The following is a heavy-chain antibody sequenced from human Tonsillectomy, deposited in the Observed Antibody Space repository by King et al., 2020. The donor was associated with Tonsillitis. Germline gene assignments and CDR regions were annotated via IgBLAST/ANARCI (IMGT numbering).Heavy chain of an antibody. V-gene: IGHV3-23*04. CDR2: IRGSGGGT. Sequence: VQLVESGGGLVQPGGSLRLSCAASGFTFSSYAMSWVRQAPGKGREWVSTIRGSGGGTYYADSVKGRFTISRDNSENTLYLQMNSLRAEDTAVYYCAKGKRFGDFDYWGKGTLVTVSS. J-gene: IGHJ4*02. CDR1: GFTFSSYA. D-gene: IGHD5-24*01. CDR3: AKGKRFGDFDY.